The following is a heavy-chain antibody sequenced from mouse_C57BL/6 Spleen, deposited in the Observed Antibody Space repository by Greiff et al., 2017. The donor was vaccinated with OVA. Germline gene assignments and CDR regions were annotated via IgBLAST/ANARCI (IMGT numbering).Heavy chain of an antibody. Sequence: VQLQQSGAELLKPGASVKLSCKATGYTFTGYWIEWVKQRPGHGLEWIGEILPGSGSTNYNEKFKGKATFTADTSSNTASLQLSSLTTEDSAIYYCARRIDSSGYVAWFAYWGQGTLVTVSA. V-gene: IGHV1-9*01. D-gene: IGHD3-2*02. CDR1: GYTFTGYW. CDR2: ILPGSGST. CDR3: ARRIDSSGYVAWFAY. J-gene: IGHJ3*01.